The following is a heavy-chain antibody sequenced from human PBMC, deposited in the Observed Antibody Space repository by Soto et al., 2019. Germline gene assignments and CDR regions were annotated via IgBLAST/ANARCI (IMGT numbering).Heavy chain of an antibody. D-gene: IGHD5-12*01. Sequence: GSLRLSCAASGFTFSTYAMTWVRRAPGKGLEWVSSITPTGDKTYYADSVKGRFTISRDNSKNTLYLQMNSLRAEDTAVYYCAKYQYSYSPPFDFWGQGTLVTVSS. CDR2: ITPTGDKT. J-gene: IGHJ4*02. V-gene: IGHV3-23*01. CDR3: AKYQYSYSPPFDF. CDR1: GFTFSTYA.